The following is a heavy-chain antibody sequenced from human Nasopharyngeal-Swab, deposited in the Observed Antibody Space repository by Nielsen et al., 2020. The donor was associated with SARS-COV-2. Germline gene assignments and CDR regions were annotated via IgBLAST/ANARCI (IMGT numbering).Heavy chain of an antibody. D-gene: IGHD5-24*01. Sequence: ETLSLTCAASGFTFSSYWMSRVRQAPGKGLEWVANIKQDGSEKYYVDSVKGRFTISRDNAKNSLYLQMNSLRAEDTAVYYCARDWRWLQSSWCFDYWGQGTLVTVSS. J-gene: IGHJ4*02. CDR1: GFTFSSYW. CDR2: IKQDGSEK. CDR3: ARDWRWLQSSWCFDY. V-gene: IGHV3-7*03.